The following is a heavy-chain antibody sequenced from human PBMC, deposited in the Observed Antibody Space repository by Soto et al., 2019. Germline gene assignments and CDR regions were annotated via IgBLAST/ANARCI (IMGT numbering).Heavy chain of an antibody. CDR3: AKDRAHMGELPLPIIGVMAV. V-gene: IGHV3-74*01. J-gene: IGHJ6*02. CDR2: IKSDGSAT. D-gene: IGHD1-26*01. CDR1: GFTFSRDW. Sequence: GGSLRLSCAASGFTFSRDWMHWVRQAPGKGLVWVSHIKSDGSATSYADSVKGRFTIPRDNPRNTLYLQMNSLRAEDTAVYYCAKDRAHMGELPLPIIGVMAVWGQGTTATVSS.